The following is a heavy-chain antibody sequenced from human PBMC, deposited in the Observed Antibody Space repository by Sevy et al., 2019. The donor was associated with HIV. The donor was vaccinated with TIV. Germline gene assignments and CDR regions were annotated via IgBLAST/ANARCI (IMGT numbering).Heavy chain of an antibody. CDR2: IIPIFNTP. D-gene: IGHD1-1*01. J-gene: IGHJ4*02. V-gene: IGHV1-69*13. CDR1: GGTFSNYG. CDR3: AISGTTGTTSHFDY. Sequence: ASVKVSCKASGGTFSNYGFHWVRQAPGQGLEWMGGIIPIFNTPHYAQQFQGRVTITADASTSTVYMELSSLTSDYTAVYFCAISGTTGTTSHFDYWGQGTLVTVSS.